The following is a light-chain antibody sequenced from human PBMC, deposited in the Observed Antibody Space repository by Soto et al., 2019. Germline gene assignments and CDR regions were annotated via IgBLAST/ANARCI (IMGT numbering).Light chain of an antibody. CDR2: DAS. V-gene: IGKV3-20*01. Sequence: EIVLTQSPGTLSLSPGESATLLCRASQFVSSRYLAWYQQKPGQAPRLLIYDASRRATGIPDRFSGSGSGTDFTLTISRLEPEDFAVYFCQHYDSSPLTFGGGTKVDIK. CDR1: QFVSSRY. J-gene: IGKJ4*01. CDR3: QHYDSSPLT.